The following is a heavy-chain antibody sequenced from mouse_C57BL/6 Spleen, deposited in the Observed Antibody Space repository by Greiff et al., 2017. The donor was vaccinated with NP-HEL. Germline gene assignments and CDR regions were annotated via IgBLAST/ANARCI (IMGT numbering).Heavy chain of an antibody. Sequence: VKLVESGPGLVAPSQSLSITCTVSGFSLTSYGVHWVRQPPGKGLEWLVVIWSDGSTTYNSALKSRLSISKDNSKSQVFLKMNSLQTDDTAMYYCARHGTMVTTGAAWFAYWGQGTLVTVSA. D-gene: IGHD2-2*01. CDR1: GFSLTSYG. CDR3: ARHGTMVTTGAAWFAY. J-gene: IGHJ3*01. V-gene: IGHV2-6-1*01. CDR2: IWSDGST.